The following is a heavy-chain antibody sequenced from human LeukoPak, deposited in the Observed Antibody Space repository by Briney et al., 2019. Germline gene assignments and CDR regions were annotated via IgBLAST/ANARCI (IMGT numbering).Heavy chain of an antibody. CDR2: ISWNSGSI. J-gene: IGHJ4*02. CDR1: GFTFDDCA. CDR3: AKDKSSRGWLAYFDY. V-gene: IGHV3-9*01. D-gene: IGHD6-19*01. Sequence: PGRSLRPSCAASGFTFDDCAMPWVRQAPGKGLEWVSGISWNSGSIGYADSVKGRFTISRDNAKNSLYLQMNSLRAEDTALYYCAKDKSSRGWLAYFDYWGQGTLVTVSS.